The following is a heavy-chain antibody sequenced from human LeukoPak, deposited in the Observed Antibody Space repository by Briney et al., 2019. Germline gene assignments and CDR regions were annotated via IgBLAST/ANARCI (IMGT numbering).Heavy chain of an antibody. J-gene: IGHJ5*02. CDR2: VSSRSRTI. Sequence: GGSLRLSCAASGFTFSSYNMNWVRQAPGRGLEWVSFVSSRSRTIYYADSVKGRFTISRDNAKNSLYLQMNSLRAEDTAVYYCAKEPLYNAKGQWFGPWGQGTLVTVSS. V-gene: IGHV3-48*04. D-gene: IGHD5-24*01. CDR1: GFTFSSYN. CDR3: AKEPLYNAKGQWFGP.